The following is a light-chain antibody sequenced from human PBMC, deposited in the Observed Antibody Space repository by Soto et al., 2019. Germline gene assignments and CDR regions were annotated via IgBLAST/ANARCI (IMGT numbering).Light chain of an antibody. V-gene: IGKV3-11*01. J-gene: IGKJ2*01. CDR3: QQRSNWPPYT. CDR2: DAS. CDR1: QSVSSY. Sequence: EIVLTQSPATLSLSPGERATLSCRASQSVSSYLAWYQQKPGQAPRLLIYDASNRATGIPARFSGSGSGTDFTLTFISLEPEDSAVYYCQQRSNWPPYTFGQVTKLVIK.